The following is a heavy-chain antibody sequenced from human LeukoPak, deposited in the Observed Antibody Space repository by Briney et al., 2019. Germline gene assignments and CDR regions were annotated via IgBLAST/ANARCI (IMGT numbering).Heavy chain of an antibody. CDR3: ARTPGGTVVNNYFDY. J-gene: IGHJ4*02. V-gene: IGHV1-69*01. CDR1: GGTFSSYA. Sequence: GSSVKVSCKASGGTFSSYAISWVRQAPGQGLEWMGGIIPIFGTANYAQKFQGRVTITADESTSTAYMELSSLRSEDTAVYYCARTPGGTVVNNYFDYWGQGTLVTVSS. D-gene: IGHD4-23*01. CDR2: IIPIFGTA.